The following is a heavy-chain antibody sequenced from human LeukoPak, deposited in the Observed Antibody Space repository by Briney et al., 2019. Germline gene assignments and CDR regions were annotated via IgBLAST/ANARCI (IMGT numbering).Heavy chain of an antibody. CDR2: ISDSGGST. J-gene: IGHJ4*02. D-gene: IGHD5-12*01. CDR1: GFTFANYA. Sequence: GGSLRLSCAASGFTFANYAMSWVRQAPGKGLEWVSGISDSGGSTYYADSVKGRFTISRDNSKNTLFLQMNSLRAEDTAVYYCAGDRGYTQDYWGQGTLVTVSS. CDR3: AGDRGYTQDY. V-gene: IGHV3-23*01.